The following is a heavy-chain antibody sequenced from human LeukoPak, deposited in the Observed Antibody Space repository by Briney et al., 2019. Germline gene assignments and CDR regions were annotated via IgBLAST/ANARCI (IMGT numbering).Heavy chain of an antibody. CDR3: ARNKGTKWLQFDY. Sequence: SQTLSLTCTVSGGSISSGSYYWSWIRQPAGKGLEWIGRIYTSGSTNYNPSLKSRVTISVDTSKNQFSLKLSSVTAAVTAVYYCARNKGTKWLQFDYWGQGTLVTVSS. D-gene: IGHD6-19*01. CDR2: IYTSGST. V-gene: IGHV4-61*02. CDR1: GGSISSGSYY. J-gene: IGHJ4*02.